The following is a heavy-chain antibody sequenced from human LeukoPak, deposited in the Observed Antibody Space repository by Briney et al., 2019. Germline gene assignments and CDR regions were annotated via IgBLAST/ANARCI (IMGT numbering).Heavy chain of an antibody. CDR1: GYTFTNYD. CDR3: ARGPVSTHGMDV. Sequence: ASVKVSCKASGYTFTNYDINWVRQATGQGLDRMGWRNPNSGRTGFAQKFQGRLTMTADTSISTAYMELSSLTSDDTAVYYCARGPVSTHGMDVWGQGTTVTVSS. D-gene: IGHD6-13*01. CDR2: RNPNSGRT. V-gene: IGHV1-8*01. J-gene: IGHJ6*02.